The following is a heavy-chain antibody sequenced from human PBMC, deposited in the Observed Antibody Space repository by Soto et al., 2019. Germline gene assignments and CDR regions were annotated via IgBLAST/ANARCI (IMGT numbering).Heavy chain of an antibody. CDR3: ARDRSAYRQFDY. Sequence: GSLRLSCAASGFTFSRYYLSWIRPAPGKGLEWVAYISGSRSYTNYADSVKGRFTISRDNAKNSLYLQMNSLRADDTAVYYCARDRSAYRQFDYWGQGTLVTVSS. D-gene: IGHD5-18*01. V-gene: IGHV3-11*06. J-gene: IGHJ4*02. CDR2: ISGSRSYT. CDR1: GFTFSRYY.